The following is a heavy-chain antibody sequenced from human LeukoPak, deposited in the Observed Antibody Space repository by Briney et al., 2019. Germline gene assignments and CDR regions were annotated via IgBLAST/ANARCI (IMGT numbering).Heavy chain of an antibody. V-gene: IGHV1-69*06. Sequence: ASVKVSCKASGGTFSSYAISWVRQAPGQGLEWMGGIIPIFGTANYAQKFQGRVTITADKSTSTAYMELSSLRSEDTAVYYCARDHYGSGSYYNVPVYYMDVWGKGTTVTVSS. J-gene: IGHJ6*03. CDR3: ARDHYGSGSYYNVPVYYMDV. D-gene: IGHD3-10*01. CDR1: GGTFSSYA. CDR2: IIPIFGTA.